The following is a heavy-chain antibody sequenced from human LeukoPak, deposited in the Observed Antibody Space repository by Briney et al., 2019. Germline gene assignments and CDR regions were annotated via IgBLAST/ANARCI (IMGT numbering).Heavy chain of an antibody. CDR3: AHSPTYRGYVFDH. CDR2: TYWNDDK. J-gene: IGHJ4*02. Sequence: SGPTLVKPTQTLTLTCTFSGFSLSTSAVGVGWIRHPPGKALEWLALTYWNDDKRYRPSLKSRLTITKDTSKNKVVLRMTNMDPVDTATYYCAHSPTYRGYVFDHWGQGTLVTVSS. D-gene: IGHD2-15*01. CDR1: GFSLSTSAVG. V-gene: IGHV2-5*01.